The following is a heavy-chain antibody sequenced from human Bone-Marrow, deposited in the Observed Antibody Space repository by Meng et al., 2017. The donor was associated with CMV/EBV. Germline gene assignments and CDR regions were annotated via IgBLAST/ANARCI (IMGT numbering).Heavy chain of an antibody. CDR3: ARDLRRVLNKVLRFLEGNY. V-gene: IGHV1-18*01. CDR2: ISAYNGNT. D-gene: IGHD3-3*01. Sequence: ASVKVSCKASGYTFTSYGISWVRQAPGQGLEWMGWISAYNGNTNYAQKLQGRVTMTTDTSTSTAYMELRSLRSDDTAVYYCARDLRRVLNKVLRFLEGNYWGQGTLVTVSS. CDR1: GYTFTSYG. J-gene: IGHJ4*02.